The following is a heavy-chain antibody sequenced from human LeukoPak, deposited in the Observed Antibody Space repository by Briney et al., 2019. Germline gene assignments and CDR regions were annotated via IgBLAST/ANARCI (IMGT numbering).Heavy chain of an antibody. Sequence: GAAVTVSCKASVYTFTIYGISWVRQAPGQGGGGMGWISAYNGNTNYAQKLQGRVTMTTDTSMSTAYMELRSLRSDDTAVYYCARVMAYDSSGYRYYFDYWGQGTLVTVSS. V-gene: IGHV1-18*01. CDR1: VYTFTIYG. CDR2: ISAYNGNT. CDR3: ARVMAYDSSGYRYYFDY. J-gene: IGHJ4*02. D-gene: IGHD3-22*01.